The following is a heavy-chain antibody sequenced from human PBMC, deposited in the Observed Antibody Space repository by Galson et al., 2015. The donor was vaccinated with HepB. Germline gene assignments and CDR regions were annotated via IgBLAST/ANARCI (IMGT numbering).Heavy chain of an antibody. D-gene: IGHD3-10*01. CDR3: TTEEWFGEWDNWFDP. J-gene: IGHJ5*02. V-gene: IGHV3-15*01. Sequence: SLRLSCAASGFTFSNAWMSWVRQAPGKGLEWVGRIKSKSDGGTTDYAAPVKGRFTISRDDSKNTLYLQMNSLKTEDTAVYHCTTEEWFGEWDNWFDPWAREPWSPSPQ. CDR2: IKSKSDGGTT. CDR1: GFTFSNAW.